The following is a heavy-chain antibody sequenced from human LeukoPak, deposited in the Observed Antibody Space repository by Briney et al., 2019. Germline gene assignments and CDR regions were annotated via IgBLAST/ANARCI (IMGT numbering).Heavy chain of an antibody. J-gene: IGHJ3*02. CDR3: AKDLIVGATGDVFDI. CDR2: ISSSGSYM. V-gene: IGHV3-21*01. D-gene: IGHD1-26*01. CDR1: GFTFSTYS. Sequence: GGSLRLSCAASGFTFSTYSMNWLRQAPGKGLEWVSSISSSGSYMYYADSVKGRFTISRDNARNSLYLQMNSLRAEDTAVYYCAKDLIVGATGDVFDIWGQGTVVTVSS.